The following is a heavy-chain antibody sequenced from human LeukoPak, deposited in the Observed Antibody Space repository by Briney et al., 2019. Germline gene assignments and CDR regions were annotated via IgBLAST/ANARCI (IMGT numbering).Heavy chain of an antibody. CDR2: IYPGDSDT. J-gene: IGHJ4*02. V-gene: IGHV5-51*01. CDR1: GYSFSSYW. Sequence: GESLKISCKGSGYSFSSYWIDWMRQMPGKGLEWMGIIYPGDSDTRYSPSFQGQVTISADKSIRTAYLQWSSLKASDTAMYYCARASTGIIGVVTPFDYWGQGTLVTVSS. D-gene: IGHD3-3*01. CDR3: ARASTGIIGVVTPFDY.